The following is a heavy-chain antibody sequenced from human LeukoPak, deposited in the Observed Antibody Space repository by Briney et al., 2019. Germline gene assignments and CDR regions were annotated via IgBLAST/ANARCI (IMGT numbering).Heavy chain of an antibody. CDR1: GYRFTSYW. Sequence: GGSLKISFKGSGYRFTSYWIGWGGQMPGKGVEGMGINNPGDSDTSYSPSFHGQVTISAEKSFSTAYLQWSSLKASDTAMYYCARQTSSWYVHYYYYMDVWGKGTTVTVSS. J-gene: IGHJ6*03. D-gene: IGHD6-13*01. CDR3: ARQTSSWYVHYYYYMDV. CDR2: NNPGDSDT. V-gene: IGHV5-51*01.